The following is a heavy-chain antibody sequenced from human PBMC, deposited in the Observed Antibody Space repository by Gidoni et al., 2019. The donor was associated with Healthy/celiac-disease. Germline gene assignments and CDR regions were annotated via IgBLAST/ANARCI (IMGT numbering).Heavy chain of an antibody. Sequence: EVQLVESGGGLVQPGGSLRLSCAASGFTCRCHSLDRGRPAPVKGLEWVGRTRNKANSYTTEYAASVKGRFTISRDDSKNSLYLQMNSLKTEDTAVYYCARESRYGGKPYYYYGMDVWGQGTTVTVSS. CDR2: TRNKANSYTT. J-gene: IGHJ6*02. CDR1: GFTCRCHS. CDR3: ARESRYGGKPYYYYGMDV. V-gene: IGHV3-72*01. D-gene: IGHD4-17*01.